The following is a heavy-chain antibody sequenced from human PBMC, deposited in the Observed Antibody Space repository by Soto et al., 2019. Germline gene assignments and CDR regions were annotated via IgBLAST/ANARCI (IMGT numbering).Heavy chain of an antibody. Sequence: TVKVSCKASGYTFTSYYMHWVRQAPGQGLEWMGIINPSGGSTSYAQKFQGRVTMTRDTSTSTVYMELSSLRSEDTAVYYCARPNFSMRNIAVAGMGGDYYYGMDVWGQGTTVTVSS. D-gene: IGHD6-19*01. CDR3: ARPNFSMRNIAVAGMGGDYYYGMDV. CDR2: INPSGGST. CDR1: GYTFTSYY. J-gene: IGHJ6*02. V-gene: IGHV1-46*01.